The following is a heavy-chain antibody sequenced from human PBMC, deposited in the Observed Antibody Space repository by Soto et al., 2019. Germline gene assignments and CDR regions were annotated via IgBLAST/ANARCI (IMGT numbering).Heavy chain of an antibody. Sequence: ASVKVSCKASGYTFTSYAMHWVRQAPGQRLEWMGWINAGNGNTKYSQKFQGRVTITRDTSASTAYMELSSLRSEDTAVYYCARGFSKDTAMVRFVYWGQGTLVTVSS. CDR3: ARGFSKDTAMVRFVY. CDR2: INAGNGNT. D-gene: IGHD5-18*01. CDR1: GYTFTSYA. V-gene: IGHV1-3*01. J-gene: IGHJ4*02.